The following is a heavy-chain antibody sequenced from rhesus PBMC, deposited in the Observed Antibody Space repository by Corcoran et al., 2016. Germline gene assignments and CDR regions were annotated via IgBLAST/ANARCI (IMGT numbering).Heavy chain of an antibody. V-gene: IGHV1-111*02. CDR1: GYTFTAYY. D-gene: IGHD2-15*01. Sequence: EVPLVQSGAAVQKTGASVKISCKASGYTFTAYYLPWVRQAPGKGLEWMGRVDPEDGEAIHAQKCQDRVTITADTSTDTAYMELSSLRSEDTAVYYCATQNPYGLESWGQGVVVTVSS. J-gene: IGHJ6*01. CDR2: VDPEDGEA. CDR3: ATQNPYGLES.